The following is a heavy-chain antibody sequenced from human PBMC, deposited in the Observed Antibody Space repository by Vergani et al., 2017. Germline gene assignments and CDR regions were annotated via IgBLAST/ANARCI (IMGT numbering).Heavy chain of an antibody. V-gene: IGHV3-74*01. CDR2: INSDGSST. D-gene: IGHD3-3*01. J-gene: IGHJ6*02. CDR3: ARVEGYYDFWSGYWDYYYYGMDV. Sequence: EVQLVESGGGLVQPGGSLRLSCAASGFTFSSYWMHWVRQAPGKGLVWVSRINSDGSSTSYADSVKGRFTISRANAKNTLYLQMNSLRAEDTAVYYCARVEGYYDFWSGYWDYYYYGMDVWGQGTTVTVSS. CDR1: GFTFSSYW.